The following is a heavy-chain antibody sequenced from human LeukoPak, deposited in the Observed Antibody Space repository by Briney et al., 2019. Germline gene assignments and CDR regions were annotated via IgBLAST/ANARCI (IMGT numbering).Heavy chain of an antibody. CDR3: AKDYSIGGSGSYSWFDP. CDR2: ISGEGGTP. Sequence: GGSLRLSCAASGFTFSSYAMTWVRQAPGKGLEWVSVISGEGGTPYYADSMKGRFTISRDNSKTTLYLQMNSLRVEDTAVYYCAKDYSIGGSGSYSWFDPWGQGTLVTVSS. CDR1: GFTFSSYA. D-gene: IGHD3-10*01. V-gene: IGHV3-23*01. J-gene: IGHJ5*02.